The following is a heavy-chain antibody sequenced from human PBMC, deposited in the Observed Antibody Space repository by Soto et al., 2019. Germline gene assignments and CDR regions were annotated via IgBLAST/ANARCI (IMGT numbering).Heavy chain of an antibody. CDR3: AKNSEIYGPYFFDY. Sequence: LXLSCAASGFIFSRYAMTWVRQAPGKGLEWVSSITGGGDSTYYADSVRGRFTISRDVSAKTLYLQMNSLRAEDTALYYCAKNSEIYGPYFFDYWGQGSLVTVSS. CDR2: ITGGGDST. CDR1: GFIFSRYA. D-gene: IGHD3-10*01. J-gene: IGHJ4*02. V-gene: IGHV3-23*01.